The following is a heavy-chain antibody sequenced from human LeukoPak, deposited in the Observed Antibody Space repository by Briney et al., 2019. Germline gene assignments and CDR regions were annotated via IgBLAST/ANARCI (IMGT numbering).Heavy chain of an antibody. CDR2: MYYSGST. CDR1: GGSISSYY. J-gene: IGHJ4*02. Sequence: PSETLSLTCTVSGGSISSYYWSWIRQPPGKGLEWIGYMYYSGSTNYNPSLKSRVTISVDTSKNQFSLKLSSVTAADTAVYYCATGVSSWYMDYFDYWGQGTLVTVSS. V-gene: IGHV4-59*08. CDR3: ATGVSSWYMDYFDY. D-gene: IGHD6-13*01.